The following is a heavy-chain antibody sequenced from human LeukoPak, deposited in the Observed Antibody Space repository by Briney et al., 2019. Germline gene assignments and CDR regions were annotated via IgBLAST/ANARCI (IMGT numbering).Heavy chain of an antibody. D-gene: IGHD3-9*01. J-gene: IGHJ4*02. CDR2: IIPILGIA. CDR3: ARGVPSDYDILTGSYYFDY. V-gene: IGHV1-69*02. CDR1: GGTFSSYT. Sequence: SVKVSCKASGGTFSSYTISWVRQAPGQGLEWMGRIIPILGIANYAQKFQGRVTITADKSTSTAYMELSSQRSEDTAVYYCARGVPSDYDILTGSYYFDYWGQGTLVTVSS.